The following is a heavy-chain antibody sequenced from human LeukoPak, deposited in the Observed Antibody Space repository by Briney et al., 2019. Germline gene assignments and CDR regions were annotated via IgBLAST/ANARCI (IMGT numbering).Heavy chain of an antibody. J-gene: IGHJ4*02. CDR2: INPNRGAT. V-gene: IGHV1-2*02. Sequence: ASVKVSCKASGYTFTEYYMHWVRQAPGQGLEWIGWINPNRGATKYAQKFQGRVTMTRDTSISTLYMELSRLRSDDTAVYYCARVRAYSSGWNFDYWGQGTLVTVSS. CDR3: ARVRAYSSGWNFDY. CDR1: GYTFTEYY. D-gene: IGHD6-19*01.